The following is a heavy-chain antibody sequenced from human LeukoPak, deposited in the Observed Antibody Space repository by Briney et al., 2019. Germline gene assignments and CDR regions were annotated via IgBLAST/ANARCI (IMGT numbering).Heavy chain of an antibody. CDR3: ARSQGSSGYAPLGY. V-gene: IGHV4-59*01. CDR1: GGSISSYY. CDR2: IYYSGST. J-gene: IGHJ4*02. D-gene: IGHD3-22*01. Sequence: PSETLSLTCTVSGGSISSYYLSWIRQPPGKGLEWIGYIYYSGSTNYNPSLKSRVTISVDTSKNQFSLKLSSVTAADTAVYYCARSQGSSGYAPLGYWGQGTLVTVSS.